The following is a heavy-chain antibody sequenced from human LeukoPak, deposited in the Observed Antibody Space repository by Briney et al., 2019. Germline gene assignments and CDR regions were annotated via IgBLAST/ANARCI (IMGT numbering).Heavy chain of an antibody. D-gene: IGHD5-18*01. J-gene: IGHJ6*03. V-gene: IGHV1-2*02. Sequence: WASVKVSCKASGYTFTGYYMHWVRQAPGQGLEWMGWINPNSGGTNYAQKFQGRVTMTRDTSISTAYMELSRLRSDDTAVYYCARDHFSGVDTATLLRGYMDVWGKGTTVTVSS. CDR2: INPNSGGT. CDR1: GYTFTGYY. CDR3: ARDHFSGVDTATLLRGYMDV.